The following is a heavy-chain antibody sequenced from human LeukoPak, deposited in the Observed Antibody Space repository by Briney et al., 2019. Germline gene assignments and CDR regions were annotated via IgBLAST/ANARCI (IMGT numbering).Heavy chain of an antibody. D-gene: IGHD2-2*01. J-gene: IGHJ4*02. CDR3: ARHRGDCTSTSCFHYYFDY. CDR2: IYPDDSET. Sequence: GESLKISCKASGYSFTNYWIGWVRQMPGKGLEWMGIIYPDDSETRYRPSFQGQVTISADKSITTAYLQWSSLKASDTAMYFCARHRGDCTSTSCFHYYFDYWGQGTLVTVSS. V-gene: IGHV5-51*01. CDR1: GYSFTNYW.